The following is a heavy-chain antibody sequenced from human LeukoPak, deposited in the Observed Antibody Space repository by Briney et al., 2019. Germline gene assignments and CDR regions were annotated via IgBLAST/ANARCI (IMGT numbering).Heavy chain of an antibody. Sequence: ASVKVSCKVSGYTLTELSMHWVRQAPGKGLEWMGGFDPEDGETIYARKFQGRVTMTEDTSTDTAYMELSSLRSEDTAVYYCATWIYCSGGSCYPSSFFGWGQGTLVTVSS. D-gene: IGHD2-15*01. CDR2: FDPEDGET. CDR3: ATWIYCSGGSCYPSSFFG. J-gene: IGHJ4*02. CDR1: GYTLTELS. V-gene: IGHV1-24*01.